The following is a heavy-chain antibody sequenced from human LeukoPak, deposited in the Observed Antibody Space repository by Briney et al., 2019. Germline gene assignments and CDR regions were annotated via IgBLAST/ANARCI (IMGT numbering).Heavy chain of an antibody. Sequence: GGSLRLSCAASGFTFSSYAMSWVRQAPGKGLEWVSGISGSGGSTYYADSVKGRFTISRDNSKNTLYLQMNSLRVEDTAVYFCARWGSELPDDAFDIWGQGTMVTVSS. D-gene: IGHD6-25*01. V-gene: IGHV3-23*01. CDR3: ARWGSELPDDAFDI. J-gene: IGHJ3*02. CDR2: ISGSGGST. CDR1: GFTFSSYA.